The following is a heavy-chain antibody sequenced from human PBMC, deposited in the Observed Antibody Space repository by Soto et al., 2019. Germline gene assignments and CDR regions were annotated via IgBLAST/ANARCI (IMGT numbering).Heavy chain of an antibody. CDR2: ISYDGSNK. J-gene: IGHJ4*02. CDR1: GFTFSSYG. CDR3: AKRGDDDSYGPFAY. Sequence: QVQLVESGGGVVQPGRSLRLSCAASGFTFSSYGMHWVRQAPGKGLEWVAVISYDGSNKYYADSVKGRFTISRDNSKNTLYLQMNSLRAEDTAVYYCAKRGDDDSYGPFAYWGQGTLVTVSS. D-gene: IGHD5-18*01. V-gene: IGHV3-30*18.